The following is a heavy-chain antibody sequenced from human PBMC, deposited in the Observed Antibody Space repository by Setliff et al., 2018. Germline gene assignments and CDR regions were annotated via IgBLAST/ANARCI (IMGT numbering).Heavy chain of an antibody. J-gene: IGHJ6*03. CDR1: GYTFTTYA. CDR3: ARASRFGTIRYRGDYYMDV. CDR2: INTNTGNP. Sequence: ASVKVSCKASGYTFTTYAISWMRQAPGQGLEYMGWINTNTGNPSYAQGFTGRFVFSLDTSVSTAYLQISRLKAEDTAVYYCARASRFGTIRYRGDYYMDVWGKGTTVTV. D-gene: IGHD3-10*01. V-gene: IGHV7-4-1*02.